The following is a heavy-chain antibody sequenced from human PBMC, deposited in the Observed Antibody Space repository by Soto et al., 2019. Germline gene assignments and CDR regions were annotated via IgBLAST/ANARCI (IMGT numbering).Heavy chain of an antibody. J-gene: IGHJ3*02. CDR3: ARGGGRAQWLVGDDAFDI. CDR2: IYYSGST. CDR1: GGSICTSY. D-gene: IGHD6-19*01. V-gene: IGHV4-59*01. Sequence: SETLSLTCIVSGGSICTSYWSWLRQPPGKGLEWIGYIYYSGSTNYDPPLKSRVTISVDTSKNQFSLKLSSVTAADTAVYYCARGGGRAQWLVGDDAFDIWGQGTMVTVSS.